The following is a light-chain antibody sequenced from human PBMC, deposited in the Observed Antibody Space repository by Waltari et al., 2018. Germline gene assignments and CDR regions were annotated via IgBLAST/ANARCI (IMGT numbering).Light chain of an antibody. Sequence: DIQLTQSPSALSASVGDRITITCRDSQSAYINLAWYQQKQGKAPKVLVHKASKLENGVPASFSGSGSETEFTFTISSLQPDDFATYYCQQYNKLPVTFGGGTRVDVK. CDR3: QQYNKLPVT. J-gene: IGKJ4*01. CDR1: QSAYIN. CDR2: KAS. V-gene: IGKV1-5*03.